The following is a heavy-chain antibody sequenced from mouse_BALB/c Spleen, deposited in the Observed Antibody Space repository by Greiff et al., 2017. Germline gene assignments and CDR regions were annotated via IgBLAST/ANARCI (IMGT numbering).Heavy chain of an antibody. J-gene: IGHJ3*01. D-gene: IGHD2-1*01. CDR1: GFSLTSYG. CDR2: IWGDGST. Sequence: VMLVESGPGLVAPSQSLSITCTVSGFSLTSYGVNWVRQPPGKGLEWLGMIWGDGSTDYNSALKSRLSISKDNSKSQVFLKMNSLQTDDTARYYCARDDGNYEGFAYWGQGTLVTVSA. CDR3: ARDDGNYEGFAY. V-gene: IGHV2-6-7*01.